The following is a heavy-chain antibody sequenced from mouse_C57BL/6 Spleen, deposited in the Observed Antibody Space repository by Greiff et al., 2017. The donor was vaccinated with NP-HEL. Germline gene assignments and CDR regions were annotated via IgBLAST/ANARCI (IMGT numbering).Heavy chain of an antibody. CDR3: ARVEGGAMDY. J-gene: IGHJ4*01. CDR1: GYTFTDYY. V-gene: IGHV1-26*01. CDR2: INPNNGGT. Sequence: EVQLQQSGPELVKPGASVKISCKASGYTFTDYYMNWVKQSHGKSLEWIGDINPNNGGTSYNQKFKGKATLTVDKSSSTAYMELRSLTSEDSAVYYCARVEGGAMDYWGQGTSVTVSS.